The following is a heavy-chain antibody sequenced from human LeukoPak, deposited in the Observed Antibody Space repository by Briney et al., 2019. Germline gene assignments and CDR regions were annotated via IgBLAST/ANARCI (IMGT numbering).Heavy chain of an antibody. Sequence: SETLSLTCTVSGGSISSYYWSWIRQPPGKGLEWIGYIYYSGSTNYNPSLKSRVTISVDTSKDQFSLKLSSVTAADTAVYYCARVRALSYYDSSGDLYYFDYWGQGTLVTVSS. V-gene: IGHV4-59*01. J-gene: IGHJ4*02. CDR2: IYYSGST. CDR1: GGSISSYY. D-gene: IGHD3-22*01. CDR3: ARVRALSYYDSSGDLYYFDY.